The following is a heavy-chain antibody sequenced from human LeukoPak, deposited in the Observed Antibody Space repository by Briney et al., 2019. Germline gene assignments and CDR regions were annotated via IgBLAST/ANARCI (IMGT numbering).Heavy chain of an antibody. D-gene: IGHD3-10*01. V-gene: IGHV1-3*01. J-gene: IGHJ4*02. Sequence: GASVKVSCKASGYSFTNYAIHWVRQAPGQRLEWMGWINAGNGNTKYSQKFQGRVTITRDTSASTAYMELSSLRSEDTAVYYCARGLLWFGELTPLGHFDYWGQGTLVTVSS. CDR1: GYSFTNYA. CDR3: ARGLLWFGELTPLGHFDY. CDR2: INAGNGNT.